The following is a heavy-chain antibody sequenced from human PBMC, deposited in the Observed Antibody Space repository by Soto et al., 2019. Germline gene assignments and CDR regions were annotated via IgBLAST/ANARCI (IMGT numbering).Heavy chain of an antibody. CDR1: GGSISSYY. CDR2: IYYSGST. CDR3: ARIKGHCSGGSCYVWFDP. D-gene: IGHD2-15*01. V-gene: IGHV4-59*01. Sequence: SETLSLTCTVSGGSISSYYWSWIRQPPGKGLEWIGYIYYSGSTNYNPSLKSRVTISVDTSKNQFSLKLSSVTAADTAVYYCARIKGHCSGGSCYVWFDPWGQGTLVTVSS. J-gene: IGHJ5*02.